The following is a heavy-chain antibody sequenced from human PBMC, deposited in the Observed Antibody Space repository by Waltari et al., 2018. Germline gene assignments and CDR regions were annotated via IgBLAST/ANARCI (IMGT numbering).Heavy chain of an antibody. Sequence: EVQLVESGGGLVQPGRSLRLSCTASGFTFGDYAMSWVRQAPGKGLEWVGFIRSKAYGWTTEYAASVKGRFTISRDDSKSIAYLQMNSLKTEDTAVYYCTRVGCSGGSCYVPYYFDYWGQGTLVTVSS. J-gene: IGHJ4*02. CDR2: IRSKAYGWTT. D-gene: IGHD2-15*01. V-gene: IGHV3-49*04. CDR1: GFTFGDYA. CDR3: TRVGCSGGSCYVPYYFDY.